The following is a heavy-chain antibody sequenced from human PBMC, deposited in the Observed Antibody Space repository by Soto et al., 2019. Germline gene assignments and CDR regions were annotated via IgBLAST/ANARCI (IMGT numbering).Heavy chain of an antibody. V-gene: IGHV3-23*01. CDR3: AKRGGMATPRMAFDI. Sequence: EVQLLESGGGLVQPGGSLRLSCAASGFTFSSYAMSWVRQAPGKGLEWVSAISGSGGSTYYADSVKGRFTISRDNSKNTLSLQMTSLRAEDTAVYDCAKRGGMATPRMAFDIWGQGTMVTVSS. J-gene: IGHJ3*02. D-gene: IGHD3-10*01. CDR1: GFTFSSYA. CDR2: ISGSGGST.